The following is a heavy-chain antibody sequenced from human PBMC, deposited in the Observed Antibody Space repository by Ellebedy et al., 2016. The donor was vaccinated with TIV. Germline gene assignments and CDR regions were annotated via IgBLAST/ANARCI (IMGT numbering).Heavy chain of an antibody. CDR1: GGSISTSSYY. CDR3: ARVAGQDWPRRGYHFDY. J-gene: IGHJ4*02. CDR2: IYYSGST. Sequence: SETLSLTCTVSGGSISTSSYYWGWIRQPPGKGLEWIGSIYYSGSTYYNPSLKSRVTISVDKSKNQFSLKLTSVTAADTAVYYCARVAGQDWPRRGYHFDYWGQGTLVTVSS. D-gene: IGHD2-2*01. V-gene: IGHV4-39*07.